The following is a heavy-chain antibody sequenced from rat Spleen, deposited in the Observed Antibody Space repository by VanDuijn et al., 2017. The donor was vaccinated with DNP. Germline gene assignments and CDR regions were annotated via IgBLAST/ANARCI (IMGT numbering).Heavy chain of an antibody. V-gene: IGHV5-7*01. D-gene: IGHD1-12*02. CDR3: ARRAISDYYNGGPFDY. Sequence: EVQLVESGGGLVQPGRSLKLSCAASGFTFSDYNMAWVRQAPKKGLEWVATISYDGSSTYYRDSVKGRFTISRDNAKSTLYLQMDSLRSEDTATYYCARRAISDYYNGGPFDYWGQGVMVTVSS. CDR2: ISYDGSST. J-gene: IGHJ2*01. CDR1: GFTFSDYN.